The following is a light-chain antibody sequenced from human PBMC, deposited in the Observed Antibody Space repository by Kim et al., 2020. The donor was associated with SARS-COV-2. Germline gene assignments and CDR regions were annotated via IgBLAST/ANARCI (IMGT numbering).Light chain of an antibody. CDR3: QQYNRWPT. J-gene: IGKJ4*01. CDR1: ESVATN. V-gene: IGKV3-15*01. CDR2: FAV. Sequence: SVGPGDDASLSCRASESVATNLAWYQAKPGQPPWLLIYFAVTRATGVPARFSGSGSGTDFTLTISCLQSEDFAVYYCQQYNRWPTFGGGTKVDIK.